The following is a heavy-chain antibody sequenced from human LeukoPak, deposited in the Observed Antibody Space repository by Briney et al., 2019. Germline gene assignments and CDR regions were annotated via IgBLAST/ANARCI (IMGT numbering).Heavy chain of an antibody. V-gene: IGHV1-3*01. D-gene: IGHD3-10*01. CDR1: GYTFTRYA. CDR2: INAGNGNT. Sequence: GASVKVSCKASGYTFTRYAMHWVRQAPGQRLEWMGWINAGNGNTKYSQKFQGRVTITRDTSASTAYMELSSLRSEDTAVYYCARDGIEGFGISEDIWGQGTMVTVSS. CDR3: ARDGIEGFGISEDI. J-gene: IGHJ3*02.